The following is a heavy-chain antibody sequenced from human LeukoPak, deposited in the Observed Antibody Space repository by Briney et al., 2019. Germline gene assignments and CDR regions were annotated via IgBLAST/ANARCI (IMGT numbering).Heavy chain of an antibody. CDR3: ATRYCSSTNCYAFDY. V-gene: IGHV3-21*01. Sequence: GGSLRLSCAASGFTFSSYAMSWVRQAPGKGLEWVSSISRSSTYIYYADSVKGRFTISRDNAKNSLYLQMNSLRAEDTAVYYCATRYCSSTNCYAFDYWGQGTLVTVSS. J-gene: IGHJ4*02. CDR1: GFTFSSYA. CDR2: ISRSSTYI. D-gene: IGHD2-2*01.